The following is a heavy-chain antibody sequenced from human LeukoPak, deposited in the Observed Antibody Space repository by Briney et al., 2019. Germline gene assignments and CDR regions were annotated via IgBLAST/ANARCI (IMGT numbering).Heavy chain of an antibody. Sequence: GRSLRLSCAASGFTFSSYSMHWVRQAPGEGLEWVAVISYDGNNKKYADSVMGRFTISRDNSKSTLYLQMSSLRAEDTAVYYCARVPYDSGTYDYWGQGTLVTVSS. CDR2: ISYDGNNK. CDR1: GFTFSSYS. V-gene: IGHV3-30-3*01. D-gene: IGHD3-16*01. J-gene: IGHJ4*02. CDR3: ARVPYDSGTYDY.